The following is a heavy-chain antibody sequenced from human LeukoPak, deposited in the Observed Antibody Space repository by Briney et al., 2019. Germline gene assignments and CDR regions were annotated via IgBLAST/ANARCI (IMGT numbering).Heavy chain of an antibody. J-gene: IGHJ4*02. D-gene: IGHD3-22*01. Sequence: SETLSLTCAVSGDSIKRGYYWAWIRQPPGTGLEWIGSIDHSGSYYSTPSLKSRLTISLHSSKKHFSMELNSVTAADTAVYYCARGVSDSGGYRYYGGFYYFDFWGQGTLVTVSS. CDR2: IDHSGSY. V-gene: IGHV4-38-2*01. CDR1: GDSIKRGYY. CDR3: ARGVSDSGGYRYYGGFYYFDF.